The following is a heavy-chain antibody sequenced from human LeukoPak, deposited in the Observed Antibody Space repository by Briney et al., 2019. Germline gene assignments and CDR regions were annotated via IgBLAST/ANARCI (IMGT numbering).Heavy chain of an antibody. J-gene: IGHJ4*02. D-gene: IGHD1-26*01. V-gene: IGHV3-7*03. Sequence: GGSLRLSCAASGFTFSSYWMSWVRQAPGKGLEWVANIKQDGSEKYYVDSVKGRFTISRDNAKKSVYLQMNSLRAEDTAVYYCAREVGATDLGYWGQGTLVTVSS. CDR2: IKQDGSEK. CDR3: AREVGATDLGY. CDR1: GFTFSSYW.